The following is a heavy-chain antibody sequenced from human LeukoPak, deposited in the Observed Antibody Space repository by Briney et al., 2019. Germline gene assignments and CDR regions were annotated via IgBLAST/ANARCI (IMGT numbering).Heavy chain of an antibody. J-gene: IGHJ6*03. CDR1: GYTFTSYY. CDR3: ARRGWLHLVEKDYYYYYMDV. V-gene: IGHV1-46*01. CDR2: INPSGGST. D-gene: IGHD5-24*01. Sequence: ASVKVSCKASGYTFTSYYMHWVRQAPGQGLEWMGIINPSGGSTSYAQKFQGRVTMTRDMSTSTVYMELSSLRSEDTAVYYCARRGWLHLVEKDYYYYYMDVWGKGTTVTVSS.